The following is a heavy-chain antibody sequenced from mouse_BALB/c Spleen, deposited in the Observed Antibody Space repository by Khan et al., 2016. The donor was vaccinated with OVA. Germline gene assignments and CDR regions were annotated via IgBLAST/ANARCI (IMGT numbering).Heavy chain of an antibody. CDR3: ARHEDYYGSRPYFDY. CDR1: GLTFSRYS. D-gene: IGHD1-1*01. CDR2: ISSGGSYT. V-gene: IGHV5-9-3*01. Sequence: EVELVESGGGLVKPGESLKLSCAASGLTFSRYSMSWVRQTPEKRLEWVASISSGGSYTYYPDNVKGRFTLSRDNANNTLYLHMSSLRSEDTAIDYCARHEDYYGSRPYFDYWGQGTTLTVSS. J-gene: IGHJ2*01.